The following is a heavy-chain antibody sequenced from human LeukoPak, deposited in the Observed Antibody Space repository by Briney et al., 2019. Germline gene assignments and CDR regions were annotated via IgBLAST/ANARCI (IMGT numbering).Heavy chain of an antibody. CDR3: VQSTAWYRSSWYLIY. D-gene: IGHD6-13*01. J-gene: IGHJ4*02. CDR1: GFTFSSYW. CDR2: IKQDGSEK. V-gene: IGHV3-7*01. Sequence: AGGSLRLSCAASGFTFSSYWMSWVRQAPGKGLEWVANIKQDGSEKYYVDSVKGRFTISRDNAKNSLYLQMNSLRAEDTAVYYCVQSTAWYRSSWYLIYWGQGILVTVSS.